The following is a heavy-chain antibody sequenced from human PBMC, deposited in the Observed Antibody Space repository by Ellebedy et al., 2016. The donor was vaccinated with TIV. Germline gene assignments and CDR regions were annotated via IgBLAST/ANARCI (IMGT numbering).Heavy chain of an antibody. CDR1: GFSFGYSG. CDR2: IREDGNAK. J-gene: IGHJ4*02. D-gene: IGHD3-10*01. V-gene: IGHV3-7*01. CDR3: ARDGFGGYLDS. Sequence: GESLKISCAASGFSFGYSGMRWVRQAPGKGLEWVANIREDGNAKFYVDSVKGRFTISRDNGENLVYLQMNSLRVEDTALYYCARDGFGGYLDSWGQGTLIIVSS.